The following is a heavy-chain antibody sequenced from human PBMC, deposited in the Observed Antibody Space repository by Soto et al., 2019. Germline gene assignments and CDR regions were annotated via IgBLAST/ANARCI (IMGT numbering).Heavy chain of an antibody. CDR1: GFTFRIYA. CDR3: ARGDREDIAVVIGARPGEYGVDV. Sequence: QVQLVESGGGVVQPGRSLRLSCAASGFTFRIYAMHWVRQAPGKGPECVAVISYDGSNKFYRDSVKGRFTISRDNSKNPLYLQINCLRYEDTAVYYCARGDREDIAVVIGARPGEYGVDVWGQGTTVTVSS. D-gene: IGHD2-15*01. J-gene: IGHJ6*02. CDR2: ISYDGSNK. V-gene: IGHV3-30-3*01.